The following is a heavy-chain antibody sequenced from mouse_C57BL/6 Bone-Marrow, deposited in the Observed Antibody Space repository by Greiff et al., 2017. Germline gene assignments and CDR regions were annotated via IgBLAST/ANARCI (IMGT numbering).Heavy chain of an antibody. V-gene: IGHV10-3*01. CDR1: GFTFNTYA. J-gene: IGHJ4*01. CDR3: VRETFYSNFYYAMDY. Sequence: GGGLVQPKGSLKLSCAASGFTFNTYAMHWVRQAPGKGLEGVARIRSKSSNYATYYADSVKERFTISRDDSQSMLYLQMNNLKTEDTAMYYCVRETFYSNFYYAMDYWGQGTSVTVSS. CDR2: IRSKSSNYAT. D-gene: IGHD2-5*01.